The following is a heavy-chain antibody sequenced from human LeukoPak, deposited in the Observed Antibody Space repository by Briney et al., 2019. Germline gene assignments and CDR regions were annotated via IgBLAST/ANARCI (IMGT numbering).Heavy chain of an antibody. D-gene: IGHD2/OR15-2a*01. Sequence: GASVKVSCKASGYTFTSYDINWVRQATGQGLEWMGWMNPNSGNTGYAQKFQGRVTVTRDTSTSTVYMELSSLRSEDTAVYYCARAKNRAYAFDIWGQGTMVTVSS. V-gene: IGHV1-8*01. J-gene: IGHJ3*02. CDR1: GYTFTSYD. CDR3: ARAKNRAYAFDI. CDR2: MNPNSGNT.